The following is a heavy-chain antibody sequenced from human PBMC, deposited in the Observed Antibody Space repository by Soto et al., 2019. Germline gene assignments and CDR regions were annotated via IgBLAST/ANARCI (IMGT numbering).Heavy chain of an antibody. V-gene: IGHV1-8*01. CDR3: ARGAHKRQQLAN. D-gene: IGHD6-13*01. CDR1: GYTFTSYD. CDR2: MNSNSGNT. J-gene: IGHJ4*02. Sequence: QVQLVQSGAEVKKPGASVKVSCKASGYTFTSYDINWVRQATGQGLEWMGWMNSNSGNTGYAQKLQGRVTMNRNTPIRTAYMELSSLRSEDTAVYYCARGAHKRQQLANWGQGTLVTVSS.